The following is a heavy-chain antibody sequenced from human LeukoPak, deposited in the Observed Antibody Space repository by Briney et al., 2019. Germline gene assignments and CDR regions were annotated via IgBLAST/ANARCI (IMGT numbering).Heavy chain of an antibody. CDR1: GYTFTSYD. Sequence: ASVKVSCKASGYTFTSYDINWVRQATGQGLEWMGWMNPNSGNTGYAQKFQGRVTMTRNTSISTAYMELSSLRSEDTAVYYCARGNTILDAFDIWGQGTMVTVSS. D-gene: IGHD3-3*01. J-gene: IGHJ3*02. CDR3: ARGNTILDAFDI. CDR2: MNPNSGNT. V-gene: IGHV1-8*01.